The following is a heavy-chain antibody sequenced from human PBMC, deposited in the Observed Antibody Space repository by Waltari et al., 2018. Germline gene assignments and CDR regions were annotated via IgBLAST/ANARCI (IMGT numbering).Heavy chain of an antibody. CDR1: GFNFRPYA. J-gene: IGHJ4*02. V-gene: IGHV3-23*01. Sequence: EVQLLESGGGLVQPGESLRLSCAASGFNFRPYAMNWVRQAPGKGLEWVSTVDNSGGRTFYAASVQGRFTISRDNLRNTVYLQMNSLRAEDTALYYCTKDRQSIQFEYWGQGILVTVSS. D-gene: IGHD6-19*01. CDR2: VDNSGGRT. CDR3: TKDRQSIQFEY.